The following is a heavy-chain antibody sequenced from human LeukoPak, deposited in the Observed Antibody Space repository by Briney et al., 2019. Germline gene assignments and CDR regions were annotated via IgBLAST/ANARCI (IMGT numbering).Heavy chain of an antibody. V-gene: IGHV1-46*01. CDR3: ARGDGDYSYFFDY. Sequence: ASVKVSCKASGYTFTSYYIHWVRQAPGQGLEWMGIINPSVGSTNYEQKFQGRVTMTRDTSTSTVYMELSSLRSGDTAVYYCARGDGDYSYFFDYWGQGTLVTVSS. CDR1: GYTFTSYY. J-gene: IGHJ4*02. D-gene: IGHD4-17*01. CDR2: INPSVGST.